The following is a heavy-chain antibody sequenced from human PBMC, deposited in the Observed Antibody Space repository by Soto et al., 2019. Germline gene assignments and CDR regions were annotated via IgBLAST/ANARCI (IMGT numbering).Heavy chain of an antibody. D-gene: IGHD1-7*01. CDR3: ARDLRRHWNYDAQEYYYYYGMDV. CDR1: GFTFSSYS. V-gene: IGHV3-21*01. J-gene: IGHJ6*02. Sequence: PGGSLRLSCAASGFTFSSYSMNWVRQAPGKGLEWVSSISSSSSYIYYADSVKGRFTISRDNAKNSLYLQMNSLRAEDTAVYYCARDLRRHWNYDAQEYYYYYGMDVWGQGTTVTVSS. CDR2: ISSSSSYI.